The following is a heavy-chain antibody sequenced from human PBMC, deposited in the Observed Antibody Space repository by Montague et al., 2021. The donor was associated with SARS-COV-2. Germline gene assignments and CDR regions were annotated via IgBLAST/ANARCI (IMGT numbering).Heavy chain of an antibody. J-gene: IGHJ4*02. D-gene: IGHD1-26*01. V-gene: IGHV3-7*01. Sequence: SLRLSCAASGFTFSTYWMTWVRQAPGKGLEWVANIKQDGSETYYXDSIKGRFTVSRDNGKNSLFLQMNSLRVEDTAVYYCARGPLWETGSYYKEHYFDHWGQGTLVTVAS. CDR3: ARGPLWETGSYYKEHYFDH. CDR2: IKQDGSET. CDR1: GFTFSTYW.